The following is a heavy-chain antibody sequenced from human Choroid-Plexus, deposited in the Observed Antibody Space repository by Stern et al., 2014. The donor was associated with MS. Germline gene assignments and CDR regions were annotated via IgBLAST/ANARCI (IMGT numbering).Heavy chain of an antibody. D-gene: IGHD2/OR15-2a*01. Sequence: VQLVESGGGVVQPGRPLRLSCGASGFTFGSCAMHWVRQAPGKGLAGVAGVSYDGSNKYYADSVKGRFTISRDNSQNTLYMQMSSLRPEDTAVYYCAKDRHYLTYFLDHWGQGSLVTVSS. CDR1: GFTFGSCA. V-gene: IGHV3-30*18. J-gene: IGHJ4*02. CDR3: AKDRHYLTYFLDH. CDR2: VSYDGSNK.